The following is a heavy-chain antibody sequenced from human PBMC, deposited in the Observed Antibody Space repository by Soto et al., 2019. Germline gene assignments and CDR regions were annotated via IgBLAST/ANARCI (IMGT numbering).Heavy chain of an antibody. V-gene: IGHV1-8*01. D-gene: IGHD3-22*01. CDR1: GYSFTSYD. CDR2: MNPNSGKT. J-gene: IGHJ6*01. CDR3: ARPSYHYDSRGYVFGMDV. Sequence: QVQLVQSGAEVKKSGASVKVSGKASGYSFTSYDINWVRQATGQGLEWMGWMNPNSGKTGYAQKFQDSVTMTRDTFVNTAYLELRSLRSEDTAVYYCARPSYHYDSRGYVFGMDVWGQGTTVTVSS.